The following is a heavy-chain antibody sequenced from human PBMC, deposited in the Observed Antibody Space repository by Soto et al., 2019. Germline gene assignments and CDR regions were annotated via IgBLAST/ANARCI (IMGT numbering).Heavy chain of an antibody. CDR1: EVTFSSYP. V-gene: IGHV3-23*01. CDR2: ISGSGGYT. Sequence: PGGSLRLSCAASEVTFSSYPMTWVRQAPGKGLEWVSSISGSGGYTPYADSVKGRFTISRDNSRNMLYLQMNSLRAEDTAVYYCAKELGVMSYLDYWGQGSSVTVSS. CDR3: AKELGVMSYLDY. J-gene: IGHJ4*02. D-gene: IGHD3-16*01.